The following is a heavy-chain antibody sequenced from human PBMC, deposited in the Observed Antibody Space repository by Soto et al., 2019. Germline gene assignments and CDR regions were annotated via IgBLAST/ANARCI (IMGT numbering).Heavy chain of an antibody. CDR2: IIPMLTVT. V-gene: IGHV1-69*02. J-gene: IGHJ3*02. D-gene: IGHD2-2*01. CDR3: SIGSWSAETFDI. CDR1: GGTFNTYT. Sequence: QVHLVQSGAEVKTPGSSVKVSCKAAGGTFNTYTLIWLRQAPGHGLEWMGRIIPMLTVTNSAQKFQGRVTLTADKSTGTAFMELTSLRSDDTAIYYCSIGSWSAETFDIWGRGTMVTVSS.